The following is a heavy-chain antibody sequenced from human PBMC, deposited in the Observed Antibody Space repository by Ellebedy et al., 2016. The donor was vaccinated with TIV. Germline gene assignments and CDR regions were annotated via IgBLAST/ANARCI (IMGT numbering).Heavy chain of an antibody. Sequence: GGSLRLXXAASGFTFSSYAMSWVRQAPGKGLEWVSTISGSGGSTYYADSVKGRFTISRDNSKNTLYLQMNSLRAEDTAVYYCARDGSTPGNVYWGQGTLVTVSS. CDR2: ISGSGGST. J-gene: IGHJ4*02. D-gene: IGHD2-2*01. CDR1: GFTFSSYA. V-gene: IGHV3-23*01. CDR3: ARDGSTPGNVY.